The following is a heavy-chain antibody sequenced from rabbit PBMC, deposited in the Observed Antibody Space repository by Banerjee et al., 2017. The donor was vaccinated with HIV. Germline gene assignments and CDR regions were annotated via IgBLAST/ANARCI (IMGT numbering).Heavy chain of an antibody. CDR2: IDPVFGST. J-gene: IGHJ4*01. V-gene: IGHV1S47*01. Sequence: EESGGDLVKPGASLTLTCKASGLDFSSNAMCWVRQAPGKGLEWIGYIDPVFGSTYYASWVNGRFTISKSTSLNTVDLKMTSLTAADTATYFCAREHGTGYYAFNLWGPGTLVTVS. CDR1: GLDFSSNA. CDR3: AREHGTGYYAFNL. D-gene: IGHD1-1*01.